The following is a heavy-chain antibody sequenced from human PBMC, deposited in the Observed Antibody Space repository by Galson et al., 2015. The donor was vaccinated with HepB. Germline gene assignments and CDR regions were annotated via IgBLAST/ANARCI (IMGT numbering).Heavy chain of an antibody. J-gene: IGHJ6*03. CDR1: GFTFSYFG. CDR2: IWPDGSNK. CDR3: ARDFDFWSGSSGYYYYYMDV. V-gene: IGHV3-33*08. Sequence: SLRLSCAASGFTFSYFGMHWVRQAPGKGLEWVALIWPDGSNKYYADSVKGRFTIPRDDSMNTLYLQMNSLRAEDTAVYYCARDFDFWSGSSGYYYYYMDVWGKGTTVTVSS. D-gene: IGHD3-3*01.